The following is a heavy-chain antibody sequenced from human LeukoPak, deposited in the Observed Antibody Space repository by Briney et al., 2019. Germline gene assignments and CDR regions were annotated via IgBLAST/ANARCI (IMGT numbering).Heavy chain of an antibody. CDR1: GFTFRSYG. CDR2: IWYGGSNK. CDR3: AREDGASMTYYFDY. J-gene: IGHJ4*02. Sequence: GGSLRLSCAASGFTFRSYGMHWVRQAPGKGLEWVAVIWYGGSNKLYADSVKGRFTISRDNSKNTLYLQMNSLRAEDTAVYYCAREDGASMTYYFDYWGQGTLVTVSS. D-gene: IGHD2-21*02. V-gene: IGHV3-33*01.